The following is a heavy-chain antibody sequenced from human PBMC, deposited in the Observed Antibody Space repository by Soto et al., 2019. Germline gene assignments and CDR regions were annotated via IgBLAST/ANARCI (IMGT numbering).Heavy chain of an antibody. CDR1: GYSFTSYW. D-gene: IGHD4-17*01. CDR3: ARDRTVTTEILDY. V-gene: IGHV5-10-1*01. Sequence: GESLKISCKGSGYSFTSYWISWVRQMPGKGLEWMGRIDPSDSYTNYSPSFQGHVTISADKSISTAYLQWSSLRDEDTAVYYCARDRTVTTEILDYWGQGTLVTVSS. CDR2: IDPSDSYT. J-gene: IGHJ4*02.